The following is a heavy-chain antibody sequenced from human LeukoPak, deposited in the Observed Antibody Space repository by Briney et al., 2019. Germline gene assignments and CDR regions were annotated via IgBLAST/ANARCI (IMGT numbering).Heavy chain of an antibody. Sequence: PSETLSLTCIVSGGSVSSYYWSWLRQPPGKEMEWIGYIYYRGSTNYNPSLKSRVTISLDTSKNQFSLKLSSVTAADTAVYYCARRIVEATAVFDPWGQGTLVTVSS. D-gene: IGHD1-26*01. CDR2: IYYRGST. CDR1: GGSVSSYY. J-gene: IGHJ5*02. V-gene: IGHV4-59*02. CDR3: ARRIVEATAVFDP.